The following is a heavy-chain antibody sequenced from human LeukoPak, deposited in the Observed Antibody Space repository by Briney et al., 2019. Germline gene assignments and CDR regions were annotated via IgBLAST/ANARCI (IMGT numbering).Heavy chain of an antibody. J-gene: IGHJ6*03. CDR1: GYTLSSYW. D-gene: IGHD2-8*01. V-gene: IGHV5-51*01. CDR2: IYPDDSDT. CDR3: ARLAYCSNDVCYSNYYYSMDV. Sequence: RGESLKISCKGSGYTLSSYWIGWVRQMPGKGLEWMGIIYPDDSDTRYSPSFQGQVTISADKSISTAYLQWSSLKASDTAMYYCARLAYCSNDVCYSNYYYSMDVWGKGTTVTVSS.